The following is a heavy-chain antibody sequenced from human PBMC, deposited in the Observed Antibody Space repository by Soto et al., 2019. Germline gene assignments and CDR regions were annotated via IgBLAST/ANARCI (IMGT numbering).Heavy chain of an antibody. J-gene: IGHJ4*02. D-gene: IGHD6-13*01. CDR2: VYYSGTT. V-gene: IGHV4-59*01. CDR3: ARAGSTWRYFFDY. Sequence: WIWIRQPPGKGLEWVGYVYYSGTTYYNPSLQSRVTISVDTSKNQFFLKVKSVTAADTAIYYCARAGSTWRYFFDYWGQGSLVTVSS.